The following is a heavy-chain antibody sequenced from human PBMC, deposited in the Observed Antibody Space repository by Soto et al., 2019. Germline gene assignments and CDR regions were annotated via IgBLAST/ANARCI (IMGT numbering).Heavy chain of an antibody. CDR2: MNPNSGNT. CDR1: GYTFTSYD. V-gene: IGHV1-8*01. D-gene: IGHD3-10*01. J-gene: IGHJ3*02. CDR3: ARGINYYDSGDDAFDI. Sequence: GASVKVSCKASGYTFTSYDINWVRQATGQGLERMGWMNPNSGNTGYAQKFQGRVTMTRNTSISTAYMELSSLRSEDTAVYYCARGINYYDSGDDAFDIWGQGTMVTVSS.